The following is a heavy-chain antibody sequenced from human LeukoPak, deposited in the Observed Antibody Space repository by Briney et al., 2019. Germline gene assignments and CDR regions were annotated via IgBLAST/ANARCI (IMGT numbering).Heavy chain of an antibody. Sequence: SETLSLTGAVYGGSFSGYYWSWIRQPPGKGLEWIGEINHSEGTNYNPSLKSRVTISVDTSKTQFSLKLSSVTAADTAVYYCARVGYCSSTSCYLTYYYYGMDVWGQGTTVTVSS. CDR2: INHSEGT. CDR1: GGSFSGYY. J-gene: IGHJ6*02. CDR3: ARVGYCSSTSCYLTYYYYGMDV. V-gene: IGHV4-34*01. D-gene: IGHD2-2*01.